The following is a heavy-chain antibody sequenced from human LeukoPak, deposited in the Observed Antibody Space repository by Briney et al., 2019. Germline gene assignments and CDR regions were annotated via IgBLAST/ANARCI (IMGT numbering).Heavy chain of an antibody. CDR1: GGTFSSYA. CDR2: IIPIFGTA. V-gene: IGHV1-69*05. D-gene: IGHD6-6*01. J-gene: IGHJ4*02. CDR3: ATDSSSRGPPDY. Sequence: GASVKVSCKASGGTFSSYAISWVRQAPGQGLEWMGGIIPIFGTANYAQKFQGRVTITTDESTSTAYMELSSLRSEDTAVYYCATDSSSRGPPDYWGQGTLVTVSS.